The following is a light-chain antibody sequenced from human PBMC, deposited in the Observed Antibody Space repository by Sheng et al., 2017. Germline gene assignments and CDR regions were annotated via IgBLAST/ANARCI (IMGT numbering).Light chain of an antibody. Sequence: FILTQPHSVSGVSGEDSNHLLHPQQWQHCQKIMCSGISSAPGSSPTTIICADNRRPSGVPDRFSGSIDRSSNSAYLTISGLKTEDEADYYCQSFDSGSSLYVFGTWDQGQRP. V-gene: IGLV6-57*01. CDR3: QSFDSGSSLYV. CDR1: WQHCQKI. CDR2: ADN. J-gene: IGLJ1*01.